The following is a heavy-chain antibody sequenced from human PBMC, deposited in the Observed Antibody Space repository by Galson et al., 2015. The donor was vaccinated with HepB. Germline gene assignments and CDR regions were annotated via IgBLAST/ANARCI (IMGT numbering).Heavy chain of an antibody. J-gene: IGHJ3*02. CDR3: ARTNTAMVSAFDI. V-gene: IGHV3-53*01. CDR1: GFTVSSNY. Sequence: SLRLSCAASGFTVSSNYMSWVRQAPGKGLEWVSVIYSVGSTYYTDSVKGRFTISRDNSKNTPYLQMNSLRAEDTAVYYCARTNTAMVSAFDIWGQGTMVTVSS. CDR2: IYSVGST. D-gene: IGHD5-18*01.